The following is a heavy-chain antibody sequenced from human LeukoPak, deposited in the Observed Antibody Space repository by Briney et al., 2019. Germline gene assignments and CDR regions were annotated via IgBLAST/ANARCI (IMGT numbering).Heavy chain of an antibody. CDR1: GGSISSDY. J-gene: IGHJ4*02. CDR3: ARGANWGSPDY. Sequence: SETLSLTCTVSGGSISSDYWSWIRQSPGKGLEWTGYIYYSGTTSYNPSLKSRVTISLDTSKNQFSLKLSSVTAADTAVYYCARGANWGSPDYWGQGTLVTVSS. CDR2: IYYSGTT. D-gene: IGHD7-27*01. V-gene: IGHV4-59*01.